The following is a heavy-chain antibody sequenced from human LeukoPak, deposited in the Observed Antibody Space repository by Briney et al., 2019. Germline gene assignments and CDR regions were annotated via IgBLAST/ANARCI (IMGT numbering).Heavy chain of an antibody. CDR1: GYSISSGYH. V-gene: IGHV4-38-2*02. CDR2: VYRSGTT. CDR3: ARENWVFDY. J-gene: IGHJ4*02. Sequence: SETLSLTCVVYGYSISSGYHWGWIRQPPGTGLEWIGSVYRSGTTYYDPSLKSRVTISVDTSKNQISLKVRSVTAAETAMYYCARENWVFDYWGQGILVTVSS. D-gene: IGHD7-27*01.